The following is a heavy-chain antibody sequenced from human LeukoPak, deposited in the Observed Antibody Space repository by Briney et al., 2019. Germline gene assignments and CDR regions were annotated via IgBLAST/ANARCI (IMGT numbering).Heavy chain of an antibody. CDR3: ARGGIRDPYYFDY. D-gene: IGHD6-13*01. CDR2: IKQDGSEK. V-gene: IGHV3-7*04. Sequence: PGGSLRLSCAASGFTFSSYWMSWVRQAPGKGLEWVANIKQDGSEKNYVDSVKGRFTISRDNAKNSLYLQMNSLRAEDTAVYYCARGGIRDPYYFDYWGQGTLVTVSS. J-gene: IGHJ4*02. CDR1: GFTFSSYW.